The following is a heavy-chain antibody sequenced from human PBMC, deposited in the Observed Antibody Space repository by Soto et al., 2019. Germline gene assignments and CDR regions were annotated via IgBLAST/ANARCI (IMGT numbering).Heavy chain of an antibody. CDR3: ASTPGDIVVVISGAFDI. Sequence: PGGSLRLSCAASGFTFSSYSMNWVRQAPGKGLEWVSSISSSSSYIYYAESVKGRFTISRDNAKNSLYLQMNSLRAEDTAVYYCASTPGDIVVVISGAFDIWGQGTMVTVSS. J-gene: IGHJ3*02. CDR2: ISSSSSYI. V-gene: IGHV3-21*01. D-gene: IGHD2-2*01. CDR1: GFTFSSYS.